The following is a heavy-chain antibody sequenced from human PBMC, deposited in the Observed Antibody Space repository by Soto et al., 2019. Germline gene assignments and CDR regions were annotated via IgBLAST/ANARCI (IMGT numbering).Heavy chain of an antibody. CDR3: AKGHSSSPSPQYYYYGMDV. Sequence: PGVSLRLSCAASGLTFSSFAMSWVRQAPGKGLEWVSGISGSGGSTYHADSVKGRFIISRDNSKNVLYLQMNSVRAEDTAVYYCAKGHSSSPSPQYYYYGMDVWGQGTTVTVSS. V-gene: IGHV3-23*01. J-gene: IGHJ6*02. CDR2: ISGSGGST. CDR1: GLTFSSFA. D-gene: IGHD6-13*01.